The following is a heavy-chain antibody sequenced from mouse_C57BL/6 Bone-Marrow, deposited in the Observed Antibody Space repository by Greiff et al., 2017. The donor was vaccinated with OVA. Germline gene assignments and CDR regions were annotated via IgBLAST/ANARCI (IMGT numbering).Heavy chain of an antibody. CDR2: IYPGSGNT. CDR1: GYTFTDYY. CDR3: ARRGVYGSSFSSYWYFDV. V-gene: IGHV1-84*01. D-gene: IGHD1-1*01. J-gene: IGHJ1*03. Sequence: QVQLQQSGPELVKPGASVKISCKASGYTFTDYYINWVKQRPGQGLEWIGWIYPGSGNTKYTEKFKGKATLTVDTSSSTAYMQLSSLTSEDSAVYFCARRGVYGSSFSSYWYFDVWGTGTTVTVSS.